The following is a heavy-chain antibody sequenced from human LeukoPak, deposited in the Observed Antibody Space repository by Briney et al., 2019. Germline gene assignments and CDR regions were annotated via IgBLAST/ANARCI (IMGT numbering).Heavy chain of an antibody. Sequence: PGGSLRLSCAASGFTFDDYAMHWVRQAPGKGLEWVSGISWNSGSIGYADSVKGRFTISRDNAKNSLYPQMNSLRAEDTALYYCAKDGDGYNPPYFDYWGQGTLVTVSS. CDR2: ISWNSGSI. J-gene: IGHJ4*02. D-gene: IGHD5-24*01. CDR1: GFTFDDYA. V-gene: IGHV3-9*01. CDR3: AKDGDGYNPPYFDY.